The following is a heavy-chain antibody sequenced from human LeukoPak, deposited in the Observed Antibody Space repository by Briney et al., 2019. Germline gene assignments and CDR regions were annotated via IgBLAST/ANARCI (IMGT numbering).Heavy chain of an antibody. D-gene: IGHD4-17*01. Sequence: QPGGSLRLSCAASGFTFSGSAMHWVRQASGKGLEWVGRIRSKANSFATAYAASVKGRFTISRDDSKNTAYLQMNSLKTEDTAVYYCTRREPDYGDYGTPFDYWGQGTLVTVSS. CDR2: IRSKANSFAT. V-gene: IGHV3-73*01. CDR3: TRREPDYGDYGTPFDY. CDR1: GFTFSGSA. J-gene: IGHJ4*02.